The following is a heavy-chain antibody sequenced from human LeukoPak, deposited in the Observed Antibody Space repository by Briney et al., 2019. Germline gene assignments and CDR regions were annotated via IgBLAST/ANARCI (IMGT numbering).Heavy chain of an antibody. V-gene: IGHV4-59*01. CDR3: ARTTEDCSSTSCYQYWFDP. Sequence: SETLSLTCTVSGGSISSYYWSWIRQPPGKGLEWIGYIYYSGSTNYKSSLKSRVTISVDTSKNQFSLKVRSVTAADTAVYYCARTTEDCSSTSCYQYWFDPWGQGTLVTVSS. CDR1: GGSISSYY. J-gene: IGHJ5*02. CDR2: IYYSGST. D-gene: IGHD2-2*01.